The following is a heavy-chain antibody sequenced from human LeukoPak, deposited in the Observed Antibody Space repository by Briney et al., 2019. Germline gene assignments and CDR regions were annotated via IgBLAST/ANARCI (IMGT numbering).Heavy chain of an antibody. CDR3: ARRRDLYSGSYYPFDY. CDR1: GYSFTTYW. Sequence: GESLKISCKASGYSFTTYWIGWVRQMPGKGLEWMGIIYPGGSDTIYSPSFQGQVTISADKSISTAYLQWSSLKASDTAMYYCARRRDLYSGSYYPFDYWGQGTLVTVSS. J-gene: IGHJ4*02. V-gene: IGHV5-51*01. CDR2: IYPGGSDT. D-gene: IGHD1-26*01.